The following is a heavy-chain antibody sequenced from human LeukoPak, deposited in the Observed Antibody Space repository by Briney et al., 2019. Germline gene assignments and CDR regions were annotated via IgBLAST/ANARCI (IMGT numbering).Heavy chain of an antibody. CDR1: GYYFASYW. D-gene: IGHD6-13*01. V-gene: IGHV5-51*01. J-gene: IGHJ4*02. CDR3: VASSYSSSWYYFDY. Sequence: AGESLKISCKASGYYFASYWIAWVRQLPGKGLEWMGIIYPADSDTRYSPSFQGQVTISADKSISTAYLQWSSLKASDTAMYYCVASSYSSSWYYFDYWGQGTLVTVSS. CDR2: IYPADSDT.